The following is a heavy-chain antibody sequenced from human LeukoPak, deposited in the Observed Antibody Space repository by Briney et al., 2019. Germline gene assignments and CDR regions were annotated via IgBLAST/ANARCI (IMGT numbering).Heavy chain of an antibody. CDR2: INNAGVNT. CDR3: VKGRRRGYAYGTLES. V-gene: IGHV3-43*02. CDR1: GFTFRDYG. D-gene: IGHD5-18*01. Sequence: GGSLRLSCAASGFTFRDYGMSWVRQAPGKGLEWVSSINNAGVNTHYADSVKGRFTISRDNNKNSLYLQMNGLRTDDTGLYYCVKGRRRGYAYGTLESWGQGTLVTVSS. J-gene: IGHJ4*02.